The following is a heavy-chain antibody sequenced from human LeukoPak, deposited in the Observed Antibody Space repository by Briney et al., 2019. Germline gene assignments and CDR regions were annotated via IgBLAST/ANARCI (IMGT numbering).Heavy chain of an antibody. Sequence: KSGGSLRLXCAASGFSFNKAWMTWVRQAPGKGLEWVGRIKTEADGATTNYAALVKGRFTVSRDDSKNTLYLQMNSLKSDDTAVYYCTPRRPWGGYESLLQYWGQGTLVTVSS. J-gene: IGHJ4*02. D-gene: IGHD3-3*01. CDR3: TPRRPWGGYESLLQY. CDR2: IKTEADGATT. V-gene: IGHV3-15*01. CDR1: GFSFNKAW.